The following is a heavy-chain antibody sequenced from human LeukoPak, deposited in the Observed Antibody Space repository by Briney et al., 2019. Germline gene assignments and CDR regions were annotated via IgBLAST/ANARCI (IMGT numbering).Heavy chain of an antibody. CDR3: AKCDRNGHYYAAYDI. CDR2: ISGSGGGT. D-gene: IGHD3-22*01. CDR1: VFSFNNYA. J-gene: IGHJ3*02. V-gene: IGHV3-23*01. Sequence: GGSLRLSCAASVFSFNNYAMNWVRQTPGKGLEWVSVISGSGGGTKYADSVKGRLTISRDNSKNTVYLQMNSLRAEDTAVYYCAKCDRNGHYYAAYDIWGQGTMVTVSS.